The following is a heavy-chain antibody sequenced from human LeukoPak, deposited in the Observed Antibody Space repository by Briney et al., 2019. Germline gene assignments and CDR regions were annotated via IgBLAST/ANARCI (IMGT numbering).Heavy chain of an antibody. D-gene: IGHD6-19*01. CDR3: AKGYSSGWSVDY. V-gene: IGHV3-23*01. Sequence: GGSLRLSCAASGFTFSDYYMSWVRQAPGKGLEWVSAISGSGGSTYYADSVKGRFTISRDNSKNTLYLQMNSLRAEDTAVYYCAKGYSSGWSVDYWGQGTLVTVSS. CDR2: ISGSGGST. J-gene: IGHJ4*02. CDR1: GFTFSDYY.